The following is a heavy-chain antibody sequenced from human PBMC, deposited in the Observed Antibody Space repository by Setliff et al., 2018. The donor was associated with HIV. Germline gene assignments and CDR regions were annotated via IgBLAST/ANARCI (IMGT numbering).Heavy chain of an antibody. CDR2: VYHSGKT. V-gene: IGHV4-38-2*02. CDR1: GQFISDGYY. Sequence: SETLSLTCTVSGQFISDGYYWGWIRQPPGKGLEWIGSVYHSGKTDYNPSLKSRVTMSADTSKNQISLMLRSMTAADTAVYYCAKHDFGEGSCFDPWGQGSLVTVSS. J-gene: IGHJ5*02. D-gene: IGHD3-16*01. CDR3: AKHDFGEGSCFDP.